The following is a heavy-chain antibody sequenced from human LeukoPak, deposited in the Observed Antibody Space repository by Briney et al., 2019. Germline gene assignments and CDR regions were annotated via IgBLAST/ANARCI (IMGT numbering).Heavy chain of an antibody. CDR2: IYYSGST. CDR3: ARSNGYNPVVWDY. J-gene: IGHJ4*02. D-gene: IGHD5-24*01. V-gene: IGHV4-59*08. Sequence: ETESLTCTVSGGSISSYYWSWIRQPPGKGLEWIGYIYYSGSTNYNPSLKSRVTISVDTSKNHFSLKLSSVTAADTAVYYCARSNGYNPVVWDYWGQGTLVTVSS. CDR1: GGSISSYY.